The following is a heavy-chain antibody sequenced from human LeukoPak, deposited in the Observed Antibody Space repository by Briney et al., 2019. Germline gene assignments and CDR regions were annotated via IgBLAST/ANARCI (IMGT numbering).Heavy chain of an antibody. V-gene: IGHV1-69*10. Sequence: GASVKVSCKASGVTFKNSPISWVRQAPGQGLEWMGRIIPGLNTNYVRRFQDRITLTADKSTATVYMELSGLTSDDTAIYYCARGGGGWLQRQGDFDYWGQGTPVIVSS. J-gene: IGHJ4*02. CDR1: GVTFKNSP. CDR2: IIPGLNT. D-gene: IGHD5-24*01. CDR3: ARGGGGWLQRQGDFDY.